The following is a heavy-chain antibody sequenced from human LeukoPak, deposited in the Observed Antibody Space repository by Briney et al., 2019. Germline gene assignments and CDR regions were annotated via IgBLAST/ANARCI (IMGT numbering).Heavy chain of an antibody. V-gene: IGHV3-23*01. Sequence: GGSLRLSCAASGFDLSMNDMSWVRQAPGKGLEWVSSIGGSGTRTYYADSVKGRFTITRDTSKNTLYLQMNSLRAEDAAVYYCAKYRGFGDSYDSWGQGTLVTVSS. CDR3: AKYRGFGDSYDS. J-gene: IGHJ4*02. CDR2: IGGSGTRT. CDR1: GFDLSMND. D-gene: IGHD3-10*01.